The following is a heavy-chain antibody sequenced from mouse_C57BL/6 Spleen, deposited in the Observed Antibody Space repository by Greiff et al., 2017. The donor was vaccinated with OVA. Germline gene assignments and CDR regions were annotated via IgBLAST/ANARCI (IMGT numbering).Heavy chain of an antibody. D-gene: IGHD1-1*01. CDR2: INPSNGGT. CDR3: ASHGSSYDWYFDV. V-gene: IGHV1-53*01. Sequence: VQLQQPGTELVKPGASVKLSCKASGYTFTSYWMHWVKQRPGQGLEWIGNINPSNGGTNYNEKFKSKATLTVDKSSSTAYMQLSSLTSEDSAVYYCASHGSSYDWYFDVGGTGTTVTVSS. J-gene: IGHJ1*03. CDR1: GYTFTSYW.